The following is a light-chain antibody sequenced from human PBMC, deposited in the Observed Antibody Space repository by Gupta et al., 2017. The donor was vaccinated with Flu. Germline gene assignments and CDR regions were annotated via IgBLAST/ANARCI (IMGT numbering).Light chain of an antibody. CDR2: RNN. V-gene: IGLV1-44*01. Sequence: STNNVSNTGNWYQQHPGTAPKLLIYRNNQRPPGGPDGLSGSKSGTSASLAISGLQEAEEADYYCAAWDNSRNGLWVFGGGTKLTVL. J-gene: IGLJ3*02. CDR3: AAWDNSRNGLWV. CDR1: STNNVSNT.